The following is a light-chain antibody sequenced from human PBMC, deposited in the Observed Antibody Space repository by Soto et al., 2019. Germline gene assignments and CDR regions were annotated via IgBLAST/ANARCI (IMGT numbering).Light chain of an antibody. CDR2: DAS. Sequence: EIVLTQSPATLSLSPGEGATLSGRASQSVKTFLVWYQQRPGQAPRLLIYDASHRAAGIPARFSGSGFGTDFTLTISSLEPEDAAVYYCQQRSNWPPITFGQGTRLEI. J-gene: IGKJ5*01. CDR1: QSVKTF. V-gene: IGKV3-11*01. CDR3: QQRSNWPPIT.